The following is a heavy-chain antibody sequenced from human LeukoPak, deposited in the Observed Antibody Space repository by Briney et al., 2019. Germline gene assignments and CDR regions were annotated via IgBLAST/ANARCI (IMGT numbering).Heavy chain of an antibody. Sequence: SETLSLTCTVSGGSISSYYWSWIRQPPGKGLEWIGYIYYSGSTNYNPSLKSRGTISVDTSKNQFSLKLSSVTAADTAVYYCARKRIAADAFDIWGQGTMVTVSS. J-gene: IGHJ3*02. CDR1: GGSISSYY. V-gene: IGHV4-59*08. D-gene: IGHD6-13*01. CDR3: ARKRIAADAFDI. CDR2: IYYSGST.